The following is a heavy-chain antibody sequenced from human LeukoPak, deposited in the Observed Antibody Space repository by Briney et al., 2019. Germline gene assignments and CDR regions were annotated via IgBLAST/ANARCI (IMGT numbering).Heavy chain of an antibody. CDR2: ISYDGSNK. CDR1: GFTFSSYG. Sequence: GRSLRLSCAASGFTFSSYGMHWVRQAPGKGLEWVAHISYDGSNKYYADSVKGRFTISRDNTKNTMYLLMNSLRAEDTAVYYCAKEGIGGWFGIDYWGQGTLVTVSS. CDR3: AKEGIGGWFGIDY. V-gene: IGHV3-30*18. J-gene: IGHJ4*02. D-gene: IGHD6-19*01.